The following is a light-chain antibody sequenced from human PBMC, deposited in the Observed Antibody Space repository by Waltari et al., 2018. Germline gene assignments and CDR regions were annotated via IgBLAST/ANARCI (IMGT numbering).Light chain of an antibody. V-gene: IGLV2-23*03. CDR3: CSNVGSSVF. CDR2: EGN. CDR1: NSHVGSSTL. Sequence: QSALTQPASVSGSPGQSLTISCTGFNSHVGSSTLVSWYQKHPGKAPKLLIYEGNRRPSGVSNRFSGSKSDNTASLTLSGLQAEDEADYYCCSNVGSSVFFGGGTKLTVL. J-gene: IGLJ2*01.